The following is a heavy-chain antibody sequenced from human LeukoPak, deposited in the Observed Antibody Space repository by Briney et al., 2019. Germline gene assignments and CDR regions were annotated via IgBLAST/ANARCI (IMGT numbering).Heavy chain of an antibody. J-gene: IGHJ3*02. D-gene: IGHD3-22*01. CDR2: IKEDGIEK. CDR1: GFTVSSNH. CDR3: ARSGYFYDAFDI. Sequence: GGSLRLSCAASGFTVSSNHMSWVRQAPGKGLEWVANIKEDGIEKYYVDSVRGRCTISRDNAKNSLYLQMNSLRADDTAIYYCARSGYFYDAFDIWGQGTMVTVSS. V-gene: IGHV3-7*04.